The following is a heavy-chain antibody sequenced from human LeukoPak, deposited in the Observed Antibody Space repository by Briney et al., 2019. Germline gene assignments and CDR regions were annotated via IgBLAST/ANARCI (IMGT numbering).Heavy chain of an antibody. CDR1: GGSISSGAYY. Sequence: NSSQTLSLTCTVSGGSISSGAYYWSWIRQHPGKGLEWIGYIYVSGSTYYNPSLKSRVTISVDTSKNLFSLRLNSVTAADTAVYYCARDRVAGWFDPWGQGTLVTVSS. CDR2: IYVSGST. V-gene: IGHV4-31*03. CDR3: ARDRVAGWFDP. J-gene: IGHJ5*02. D-gene: IGHD3-10*01.